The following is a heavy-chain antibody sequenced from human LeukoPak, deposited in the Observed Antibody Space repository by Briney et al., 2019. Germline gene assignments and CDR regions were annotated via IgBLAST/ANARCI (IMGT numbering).Heavy chain of an antibody. CDR1: GYTLTSYD. D-gene: IGHD3-3*01. V-gene: IGHV1-8*01. J-gene: IGHJ4*02. Sequence: GASVKVSCKASGYTLTSYDINWVRQATGQGLEWMGWMNPNSGNTGYAQKFQGRVTMTRNTSISTAYMELSSLRSEDTAVYYCARGISLGLRFLEWLLPYYSDYWGQGTLVTVSS. CDR2: MNPNSGNT. CDR3: ARGISLGLRFLEWLLPYYSDY.